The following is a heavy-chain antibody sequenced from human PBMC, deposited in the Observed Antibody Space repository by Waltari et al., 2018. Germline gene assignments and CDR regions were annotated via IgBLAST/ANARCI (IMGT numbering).Heavy chain of an antibody. CDR3: ARASRVRANDY. Sequence: VQLQESGTGMVKPSQTLSINCPVSGGSLRRGRYYGSWIRQHPGKCLECIGYIYYSGSTYYNPSLKSRVTISVDTSKNQFSRKLSSVTAADTAVYYCARASRVRANDYWGQGTLVTVSS. J-gene: IGHJ4*02. CDR2: IYYSGST. D-gene: IGHD3-10*01. V-gene: IGHV4-31*03. CDR1: GGSLRRGRYY.